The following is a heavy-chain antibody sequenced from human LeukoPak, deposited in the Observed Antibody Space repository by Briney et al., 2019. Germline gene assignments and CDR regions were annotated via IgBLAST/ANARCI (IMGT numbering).Heavy chain of an antibody. Sequence: GGSLRLSCAASGFTFSSYWMHWVRQAPGKGLVWVSRINSDESSTSYADSVKGRFTISRDNAKNTLYLQMNSLRAEDTAAYYCARTTEGPDWFDPWGQGTLVTVSS. J-gene: IGHJ5*02. CDR3: ARTTEGPDWFDP. CDR2: INSDESST. D-gene: IGHD1-1*01. CDR1: GFTFSSYW. V-gene: IGHV3-74*01.